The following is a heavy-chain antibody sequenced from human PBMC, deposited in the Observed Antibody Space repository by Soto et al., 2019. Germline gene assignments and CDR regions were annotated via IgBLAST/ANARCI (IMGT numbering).Heavy chain of an antibody. CDR2: ISGSGGST. J-gene: IGHJ4*02. D-gene: IGHD3-10*01. V-gene: IGHV3-23*01. CDR1: GFTFSSYA. CDR3: AKSTRITMVRGVFDY. Sequence: EVQLLESGGGLVQPGGSLRLSCAASGFTFSSYAMSWVRQAPGKGLEWVSAISGSGGSTYYADSVKGRFTISRDNSKNTLYLQMNSLRAEYTAVYYCAKSTRITMVRGVFDYWGQGTLVTVSS.